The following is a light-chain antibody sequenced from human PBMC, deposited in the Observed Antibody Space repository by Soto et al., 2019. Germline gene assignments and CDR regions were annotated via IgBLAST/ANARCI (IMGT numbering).Light chain of an antibody. CDR2: DTS. CDR1: QSVRSEY. J-gene: IGKJ4*01. Sequence: IVLTQSPGTLSLSPGQRATLSCGASQSVRSEYFAWYQQKPGQTPRLLIYDTSARATGVPARFSGSRSGPEFTLTINSLQYEDFAIYYCQRYNNWPLTFGGGTKVDIK. CDR3: QRYNNWPLT. V-gene: IGKV3-15*01.